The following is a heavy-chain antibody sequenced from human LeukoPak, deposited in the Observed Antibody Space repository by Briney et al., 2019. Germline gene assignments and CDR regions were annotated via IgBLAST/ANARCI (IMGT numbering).Heavy chain of an antibody. J-gene: IGHJ4*02. D-gene: IGHD3-3*01. CDR3: ARDRVGSADFWSGYYTGTFDY. V-gene: IGHV3-48*03. CDR2: ISSSGSTI. CDR1: GFTFSSYE. Sequence: GGSLRLSCAASGFTFSSYEMNWVRQAPGKGLEWVSYISSSGSTIYYADSVKGRFTISRDNAKNSLYLQMNSLRPEDTAVYYCARDRVGSADFWSGYYTGTFDYWGQGTLVTVSS.